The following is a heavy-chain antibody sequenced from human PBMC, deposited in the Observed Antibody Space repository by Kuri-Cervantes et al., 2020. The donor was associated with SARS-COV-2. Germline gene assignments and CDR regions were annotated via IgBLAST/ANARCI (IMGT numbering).Heavy chain of an antibody. CDR2: ISYDGSNK. CDR3: ARDHRDGYNWSSFFGGMDV. CDR1: GFTVSSYA. D-gene: IGHD5-24*01. V-gene: IGHV3-30-3*01. J-gene: IGHJ6*02. Sequence: GESLKISCAASGFTVSSYAMHWVRQAPGKGLEWVAVISYDGSNKYYADSVKGRFTISRDNSKNTLYLQMNSLRAEDTAVYYCARDHRDGYNWSSFFGGMDVWGQGTTVTVSS.